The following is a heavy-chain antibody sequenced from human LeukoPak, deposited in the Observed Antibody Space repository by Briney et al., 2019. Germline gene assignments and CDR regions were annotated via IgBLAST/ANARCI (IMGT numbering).Heavy chain of an antibody. J-gene: IGHJ4*02. V-gene: IGHV4-39*07. D-gene: IGHD3-22*01. CDR3: ARTYYYDSSFDY. CDR1: GGSISSSSYY. CDR2: IYYSGST. Sequence: PSETLSLTCTVSGGSISSSSYYWGWIRQPPGKGLEWIGSIYYSGSTYYNPSLKSRVTISVDTSKNQFSLKLSSVTAADTAVYYCARTYYYDSSFDYWGQGTLVTVSS.